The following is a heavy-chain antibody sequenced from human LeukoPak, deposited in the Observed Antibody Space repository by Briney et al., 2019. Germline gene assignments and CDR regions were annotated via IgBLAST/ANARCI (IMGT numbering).Heavy chain of an antibody. CDR2: IYHSGST. J-gene: IGHJ5*02. V-gene: IGHV4-38-2*02. D-gene: IGHD3-22*01. Sequence: PSETLSLTCTVSGGSISSYYWSWIRQPPGKGLEWIGSIYHSGSTYYNPSLKSRVTISVDTSKNQFSLKLSSVTAADTAVYYCARAGGHYYDSSGYHEGPNWFDPWGQGTLVTVSS. CDR1: GGSISSYY. CDR3: ARAGGHYYDSSGYHEGPNWFDP.